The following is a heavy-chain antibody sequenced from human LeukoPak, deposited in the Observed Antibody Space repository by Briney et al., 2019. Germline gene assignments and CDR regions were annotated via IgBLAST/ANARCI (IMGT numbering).Heavy chain of an antibody. D-gene: IGHD1-26*01. Sequence: SVKVSCKASGGTFSSYVISWVRQAPGQGLEWMGGIIPIFGTANYAQKFQGRVTITTDESTSTAYMELSSLRSEDTAVYYCARRERGSDAFDIWGQGTMVTVSS. CDR2: IIPIFGTA. CDR3: ARRERGSDAFDI. V-gene: IGHV1-69*05. CDR1: GGTFSSYV. J-gene: IGHJ3*02.